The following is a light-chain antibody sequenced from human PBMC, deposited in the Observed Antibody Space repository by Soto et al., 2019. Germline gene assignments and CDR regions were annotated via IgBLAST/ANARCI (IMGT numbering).Light chain of an antibody. Sequence: DIQMTQSPSSLSASVGDRVTITCQASQDISNYLNWYQQKPGKAPKLLIYDASNLETGVPSRFSGSGSGTDFTLSISGLQPDDFATYYCQHFYTYSPWTFGQGTKVDI. CDR2: DAS. CDR3: QHFYTYSPWT. J-gene: IGKJ1*01. V-gene: IGKV1-33*01. CDR1: QDISNY.